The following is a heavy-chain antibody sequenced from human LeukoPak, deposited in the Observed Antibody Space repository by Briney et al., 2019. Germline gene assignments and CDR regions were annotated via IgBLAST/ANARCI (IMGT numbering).Heavy chain of an antibody. CDR1: GYTFTGYY. D-gene: IGHD4-17*01. CDR3: ARGGMTTVIRALDY. V-gene: IGHV1-18*04. Sequence: ASVEVSCKASGYTFTGYYMHWVRQAPGQGLEWMGWISGYNGNTDYAQKLQGRVTMTTDTSTSTAYMELRSLRSDDTAVYYCARGGMTTVIRALDYWGQGTLVTVSS. J-gene: IGHJ4*02. CDR2: ISGYNGNT.